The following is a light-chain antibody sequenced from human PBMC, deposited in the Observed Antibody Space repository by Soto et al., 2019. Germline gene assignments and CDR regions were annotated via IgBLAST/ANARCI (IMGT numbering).Light chain of an antibody. CDR3: ETWDSNTYV. CDR2: LEGSGSY. V-gene: IGLV4-60*02. CDR1: SGHSSYI. Sequence: QSVLTQSSSASASLGSSVSLTCTLSSGHSSYIIAWHQQQPGKAPRYLMKLEGSGSYNKGSGVPDRFSGSSSGADRYLTISNLQFEDKADYYCETWDSNTYVFGTGTKVTVL. J-gene: IGLJ1*01.